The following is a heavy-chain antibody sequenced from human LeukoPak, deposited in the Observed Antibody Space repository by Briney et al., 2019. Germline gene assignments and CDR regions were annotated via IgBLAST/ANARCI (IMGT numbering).Heavy chain of an antibody. CDR1: GGSISSYY. Sequence: PSETLSLTCTVSGGSISSYYWSWIRQPPGKGLEWIGYIYYSGSTNYNPSLKSRVTISVDTSKNQFSPKLSSVTAADTAVYYCARQDSYGSVYYFDYWGQGTLVTVSS. J-gene: IGHJ4*02. CDR2: IYYSGST. CDR3: ARQDSYGSVYYFDY. D-gene: IGHD5-18*01. V-gene: IGHV4-59*08.